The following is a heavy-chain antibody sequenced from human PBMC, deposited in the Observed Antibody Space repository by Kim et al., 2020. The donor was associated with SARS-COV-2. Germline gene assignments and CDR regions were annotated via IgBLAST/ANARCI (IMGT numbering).Heavy chain of an antibody. V-gene: IGHV4-38-2*02. CDR2: IYHSGST. J-gene: IGHJ4*03. CDR1: GYSISSGYY. Sequence: SETLSLTCTVSGYSISSGYYWGWIRQPPGKGLEWIGSIYHSGSTYYNPSLKSRVTISVDTSKNQFSLKLSSVTAADTAVYYCARCPSKIVATSSYFDYWG. CDR3: ARCPSKIVATSSYFDY. D-gene: IGHD5-12*01.